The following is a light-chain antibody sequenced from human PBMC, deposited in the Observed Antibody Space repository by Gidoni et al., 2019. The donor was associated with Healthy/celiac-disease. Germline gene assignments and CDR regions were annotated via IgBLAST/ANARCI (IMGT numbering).Light chain of an antibody. V-gene: IGKV1-39*01. Sequence: DIQMTQSPSSLSASVGDRVTITCRASQSISGYLNWYQQKPGKASKLLIYAASSLQSGVPSRFRGRGAGTDFTLTISSLQPEDFATYYCQQIYRTPRTFGQGTKVEIK. J-gene: IGKJ1*01. CDR1: QSISGY. CDR3: QQIYRTPRT. CDR2: AAS.